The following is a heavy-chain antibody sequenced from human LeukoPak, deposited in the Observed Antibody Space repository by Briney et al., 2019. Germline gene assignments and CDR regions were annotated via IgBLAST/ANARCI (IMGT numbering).Heavy chain of an antibody. CDR2: INPNSGGT. V-gene: IGHV1-2*02. CDR1: GYTFTDYY. D-gene: IGHD6-13*01. CDR3: ARAIAGAGSKGYFDY. Sequence: GASVKVSCKASGYTFTDYYMHWVRQAPGQGLEWMGWINPNSGGTNYAQKFQDRVTMTRDTPISTAYMELSRLRSDDTAVYYCARAIAGAGSKGYFDYWGQGTLVTVSS. J-gene: IGHJ4*02.